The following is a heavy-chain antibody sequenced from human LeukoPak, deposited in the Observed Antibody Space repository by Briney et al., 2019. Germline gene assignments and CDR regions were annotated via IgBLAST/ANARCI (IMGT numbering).Heavy chain of an antibody. J-gene: IGHJ4*02. D-gene: IGHD3-16*02. CDR3: ARASATFGGVIEDY. Sequence: ASVKVSCKASGYTFTGYYIHWVRQAPGQGREWMGWINPNSGGTNYAQKFQGRVTMTRDTSISTAYMELSRLRSDDTAVYYCARASATFGGVIEDYWGQGTLVTVSS. V-gene: IGHV1-2*02. CDR2: INPNSGGT. CDR1: GYTFTGYY.